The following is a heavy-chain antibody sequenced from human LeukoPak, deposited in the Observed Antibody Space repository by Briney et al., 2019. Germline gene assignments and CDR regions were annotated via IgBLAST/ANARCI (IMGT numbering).Heavy chain of an antibody. CDR2: ISPYNGNT. V-gene: IGHV1-18*04. CDR3: ARGLDSGGTTFRALNY. Sequence: GASVKVSCKASGYTFTGYGIIWVRQAPGQGLEWMGWISPYNGNTNYAQKFQGRVTMTTDTSTTTTYMELRSLRSDDTAVYYCARGLDSGGTTFRALNYWGQGTLVTVSS. D-gene: IGHD1-14*01. J-gene: IGHJ4*02. CDR1: GYTFTGYG.